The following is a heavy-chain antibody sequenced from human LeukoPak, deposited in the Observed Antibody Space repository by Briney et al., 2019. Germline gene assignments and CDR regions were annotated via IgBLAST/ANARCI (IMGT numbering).Heavy chain of an antibody. CDR1: GGTFSSYA. V-gene: IGHV1-69*06. D-gene: IGHD1-20*01. J-gene: IGHJ4*02. Sequence: ASVKVSCKASGGTFSSYAISWVRQAPGQGLEWMGGIIPIFGTANYAQKFQGRVTITADKSTSTAYMELSSLRSEDTAVYYCARVRGGITGTEFDYWGQGTLVTVSS. CDR2: IIPIFGTA. CDR3: ARVRGGITGTEFDY.